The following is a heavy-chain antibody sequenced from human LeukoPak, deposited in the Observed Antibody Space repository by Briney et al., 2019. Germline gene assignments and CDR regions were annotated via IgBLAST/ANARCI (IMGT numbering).Heavy chain of an antibody. J-gene: IGHJ6*03. CDR1: GFTFSSYS. CDR2: ISWNGGST. Sequence: GGSLRLSCAASGFTFSSYSMNWVRQAPGKGLEWASGISWNGGSTGYADSVKGRFTISRDNAKNSLYLQMNSLRAEDTALYYCARESDYYYYYMDVWGKGTTVTVSS. V-gene: IGHV3-20*04. CDR3: ARESDYYYYYMDV.